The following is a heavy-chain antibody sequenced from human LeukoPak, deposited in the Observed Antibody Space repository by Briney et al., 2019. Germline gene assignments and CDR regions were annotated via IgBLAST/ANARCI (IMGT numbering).Heavy chain of an antibody. J-gene: IGHJ4*02. D-gene: IGHD3-22*01. CDR2: ISGSADNT. Sequence: GGSLRLSCAASGFTFSSYAMSWVRQAPGKGLEWVSAISGSADNTYYADSVKGRFTISRDNSKNTLYLQMNSLRVEDTAVYYCASTSRDGNGHYWEWGQGTLVTVSS. V-gene: IGHV3-23*01. CDR1: GFTFSSYA. CDR3: ASTSRDGNGHYWE.